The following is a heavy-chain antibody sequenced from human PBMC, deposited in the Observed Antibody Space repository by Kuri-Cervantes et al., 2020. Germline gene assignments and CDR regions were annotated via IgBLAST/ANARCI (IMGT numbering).Heavy chain of an antibody. V-gene: IGHV1-2*02. D-gene: IGHD3-10*01. Sequence: ASVKVSCKASGYTFTGFHMHWVRQAPGQGLEWMGWINPNSGGTNYAQKFQGRVTMARDTSINTAYMELRRLRSDDTAVYYCARVRRFDGEALDYWGQGTLVTVSS. CDR2: INPNSGGT. CDR1: GYTFTGFH. CDR3: ARVRRFDGEALDY. J-gene: IGHJ4*02.